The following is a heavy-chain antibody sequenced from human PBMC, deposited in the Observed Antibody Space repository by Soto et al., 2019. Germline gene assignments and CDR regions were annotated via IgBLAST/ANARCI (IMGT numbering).Heavy chain of an antibody. CDR3: AKATATGGGAFDI. J-gene: IGHJ3*02. CDR1: GFSCSSYD. V-gene: IGHV3-23*01. Sequence: GGSLRLSCAASGFSCSSYDMSWVRQAPGKGLEWVSTILVRGSTHYPDSVKGRFTISRDNSKNTVFLQMNSLTAGDTAVYYCAKATATGGGAFDICGQGTMVTVS. D-gene: IGHD2-8*02. CDR2: ILVRGST.